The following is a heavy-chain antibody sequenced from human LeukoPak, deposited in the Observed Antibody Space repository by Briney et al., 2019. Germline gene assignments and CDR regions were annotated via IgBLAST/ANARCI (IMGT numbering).Heavy chain of an antibody. CDR2: IYPGDSDT. Sequence: GESWKISCRGSGYSFNTYWIGWVRQMPGKGLEWMGIIYPGDSDTRYSPSFQGQLTMSADKSINTAYLQWSSLKASDTAMYYCARRQGCSSTRCPPDYWGQRRVVPVSS. CDR3: ARRQGCSSTRCPPDY. J-gene: IGHJ4*02. D-gene: IGHD2-2*01. CDR1: GYSFNTYW. V-gene: IGHV5-51*01.